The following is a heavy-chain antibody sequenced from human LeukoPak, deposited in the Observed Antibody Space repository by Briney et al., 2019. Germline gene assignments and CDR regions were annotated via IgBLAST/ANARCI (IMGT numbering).Heavy chain of an antibody. CDR1: GYTFTGYY. V-gene: IGHV1-2*02. CDR3: ATVYCSSTSCLDP. CDR2: NNPNSGGT. D-gene: IGHD2-2*01. J-gene: IGHJ5*02. Sequence: ASVKVSCKASGYTFTGYYMYWVRQAPGQGLEWMGWNNPNSGGTNYAQKFQGRVTMTRDASISTAYMELSRLRSEDTAVYYCATVYCSSTSCLDPWGQGTLVTVPS.